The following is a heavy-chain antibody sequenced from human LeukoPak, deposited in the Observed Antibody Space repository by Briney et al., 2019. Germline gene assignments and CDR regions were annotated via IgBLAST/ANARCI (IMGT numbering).Heavy chain of an antibody. Sequence: GGSLRLSCGVSGFAFGSEAMNWVRQSPARGLEWVASISPGGGTTYYADSVKGRFTISRDNSNNTLYLQMNSLRAEDTAVYYCAKDAISFDWGQGTLVTVSS. CDR2: ISPGGGTT. CDR3: AKDAISFD. V-gene: IGHV3-23*01. CDR1: GFAFGSEA. D-gene: IGHD3-3*02. J-gene: IGHJ4*02.